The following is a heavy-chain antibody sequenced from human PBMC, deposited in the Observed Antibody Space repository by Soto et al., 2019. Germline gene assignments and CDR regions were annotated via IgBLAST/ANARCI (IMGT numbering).Heavy chain of an antibody. CDR2: ISYDGSNG. CDR1: GFTFSSYG. J-gene: IGHJ4*02. V-gene: IGHV3-30*18. D-gene: IGHD3-3*01. CDR3: AESGKRFLEWLVSFDY. Sequence: PGGSLRLSCAVSGFTFSSYGMHWVRQAPGKGLEWVAVISYDGSNGYYADSVRGRFTISRDNSKNTLYLQMNSLRDEDTAVYYCAESGKRFLEWLVSFDYWGQGTLVTVSS.